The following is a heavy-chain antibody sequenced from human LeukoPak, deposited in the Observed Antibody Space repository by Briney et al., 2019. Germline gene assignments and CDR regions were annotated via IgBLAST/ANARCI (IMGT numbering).Heavy chain of an antibody. V-gene: IGHV3-23*01. J-gene: IGHJ3*02. Sequence: GGSLRLSCAAPGFTFSSYAMNWVRQAPGQGLEWVSGISASGGNTYYADSVKGRFTISRDNSKNTLYLQMNCLRAEDTAIYYCAGDSSGGNYDAFEIWGQGTMVTVSS. CDR3: AGDSSGGNYDAFEI. CDR1: GFTFSSYA. D-gene: IGHD3-22*01. CDR2: ISASGGNT.